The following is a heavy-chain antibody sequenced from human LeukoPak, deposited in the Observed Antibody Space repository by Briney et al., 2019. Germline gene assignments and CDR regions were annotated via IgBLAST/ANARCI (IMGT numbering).Heavy chain of an antibody. CDR1: GYTFTSYD. Sequence: ASVKVSCKASGYTFTSYDINWVRQATGQGLEWMGWMNPNSGNTGYAQKFQGRVTMTRNTPISTAYMELSSLRSEDTAVYYCARQKFVRWLQWGYNWFDPWGQGTLVTVSS. CDR3: ARQKFVRWLQWGYNWFDP. CDR2: MNPNSGNT. D-gene: IGHD5-24*01. V-gene: IGHV1-8*01. J-gene: IGHJ5*02.